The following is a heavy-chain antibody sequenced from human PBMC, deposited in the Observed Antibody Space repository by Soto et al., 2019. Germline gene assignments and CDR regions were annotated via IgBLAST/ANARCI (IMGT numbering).Heavy chain of an antibody. CDR1: GGTFSSYT. D-gene: IGHD3-3*01. V-gene: IGHV1-69*02. CDR2: IIPILGIA. Sequence: QVQLVQSGAEVKKPGSSVKVSCKASGGTFSSYTISWVRQAPGQGLEWMGRIIPILGIANYAQKFQGRVTITADKYTSTAYMELSSLRSEDTAVYYCARSARFGVVNIDYWGQGTLVTVSS. CDR3: ARSARFGVVNIDY. J-gene: IGHJ4*02.